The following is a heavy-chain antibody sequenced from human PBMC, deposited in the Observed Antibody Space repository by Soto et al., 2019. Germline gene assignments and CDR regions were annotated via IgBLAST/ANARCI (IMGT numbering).Heavy chain of an antibody. V-gene: IGHV4-39*01. CDR3: ARQPRGPGYGERGLYFDH. Sequence: SETLSLACTVSGGSTNSRSDDWGWIRQPPGRGLEWIGSVYYSGSTHDNPSLQSRVSISVDTSRNQFSLNLISVTAADTAVYFCARQPRGPGYGERGLYFDHWGQGTLVTVSS. D-gene: IGHD3-16*01. CDR2: VYYSGST. CDR1: GGSTNSRSDD. J-gene: IGHJ4*02.